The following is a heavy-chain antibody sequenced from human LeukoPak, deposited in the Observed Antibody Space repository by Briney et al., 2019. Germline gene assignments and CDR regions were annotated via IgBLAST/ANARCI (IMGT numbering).Heavy chain of an antibody. Sequence: GGSLRLSCAASGFIFSSYSMNWVRQAPGKGLEWVSYISSSSSPIYYADSVKGRFTISRDNSKNTLYLQMNSLRAEDTAVYYCAVYYGSGSYSHPYYYMDVWGKGTTVTISS. CDR2: ISSSSSPI. V-gene: IGHV3-48*01. CDR3: AVYYGSGSYSHPYYYMDV. CDR1: GFIFSSYS. D-gene: IGHD3-10*01. J-gene: IGHJ6*03.